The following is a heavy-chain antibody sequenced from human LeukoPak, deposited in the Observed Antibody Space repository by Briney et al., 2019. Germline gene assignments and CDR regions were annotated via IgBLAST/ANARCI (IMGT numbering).Heavy chain of an antibody. V-gene: IGHV3-49*04. D-gene: IGHD3-9*01. CDR1: GFTFGDYA. CDR3: TRGDYDILTGYSEN. CDR2: IRSKAYGGTT. Sequence: PGGSLRLSCTASGFTFGDYAMSWVRQAPGKGLEWVGFIRSKAYGGTTEYAASVKGRFTISRDDSKSIAYLQMNSLKTEDTAVYYCTRGDYDILTGYSENWGQGTLVTVSS. J-gene: IGHJ4*02.